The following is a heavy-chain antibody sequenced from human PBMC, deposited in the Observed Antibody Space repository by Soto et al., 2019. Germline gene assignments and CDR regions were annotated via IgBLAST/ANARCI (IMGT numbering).Heavy chain of an antibody. CDR3: ARDGGYDVLTGHYILLYYLDN. CDR1: GYTFTTYS. V-gene: IGHV1-46*01. D-gene: IGHD3-9*01. J-gene: IGHJ4*02. CDR2: INPSGGRT. Sequence: GASVKVSCKASGYTFTTYSMHWVRQTPGHGLEWMGVINPSGGRTSYAQKFQGRVTVTRDTSTSTVHMELSNLRSEDTAVYFCARDGGYDVLTGHYILLYYLDNWGLGTLVTVSS.